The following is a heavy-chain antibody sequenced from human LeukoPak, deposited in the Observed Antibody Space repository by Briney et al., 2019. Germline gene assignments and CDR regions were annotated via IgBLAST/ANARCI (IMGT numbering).Heavy chain of an antibody. CDR2: ISYDGSNK. V-gene: IGHV3-30-3*01. J-gene: IGHJ4*02. Sequence: GGSLRLSCAASGFTFSSYAMYWVRQAPGKGLEWVAVISYDGSNKYYADSVKGRFTISRDNSKNTLYLQMNSLRAEDTAVYYCARDGDNYGDSRLDYWGQGTLVTVSS. CDR1: GFTFSSYA. CDR3: ARDGDNYGDSRLDY. D-gene: IGHD4-17*01.